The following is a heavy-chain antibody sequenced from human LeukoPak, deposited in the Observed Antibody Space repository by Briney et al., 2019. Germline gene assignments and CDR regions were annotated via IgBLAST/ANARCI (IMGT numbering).Heavy chain of an antibody. V-gene: IGHV3-30*02. CDR3: AQGDGTYYDFWSGSFVDY. D-gene: IGHD3-3*01. CDR2: IQYDGSNK. CDR1: GFTFSSYG. Sequence: GGSLRLSCAASGFTFSSYGMHWVRQAPGKGLEWVAFIQYDGSNKYYADSVKGRFTISRDNFKNTLYLQMNSLRADDTAIYYCAQGDGTYYDFWSGSFVDYWGQGTLVTVSS. J-gene: IGHJ4*02.